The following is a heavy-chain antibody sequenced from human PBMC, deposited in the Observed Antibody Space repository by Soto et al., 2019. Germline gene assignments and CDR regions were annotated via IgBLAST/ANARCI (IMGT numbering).Heavy chain of an antibody. J-gene: IGHJ4*02. CDR3: ARSMTTVVTLDY. D-gene: IGHD4-17*01. V-gene: IGHV4-39*01. Sequence: QLQLQESGPGLVKPSETLSLTCTVSGGSISSSSYYWGWIRQPPGKGLEWIGRIYYSGSTYYNPSLKSRVTIPVDTSKCQFSLKLSSVTAADTAVYYCARSMTTVVTLDYWGQGTLVTVSS. CDR2: IYYSGST. CDR1: GGSISSSSYY.